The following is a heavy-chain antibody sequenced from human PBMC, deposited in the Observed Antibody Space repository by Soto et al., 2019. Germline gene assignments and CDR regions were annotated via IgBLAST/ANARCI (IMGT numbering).Heavy chain of an antibody. CDR2: ISGSGGST. CDR3: AYSSTPFDY. J-gene: IGHJ4*02. V-gene: IGHV3-23*01. Sequence: GGSLRLSCAASGFTFSSYAMSWVRQAPGKGLEWVSAISGSGGSTYYADSVRGRFTISRDNSKNTLYLLMNSLRAEDTAVYYCAYSSTPFDYWGQGTLVTVSS. D-gene: IGHD6-13*01. CDR1: GFTFSSYA.